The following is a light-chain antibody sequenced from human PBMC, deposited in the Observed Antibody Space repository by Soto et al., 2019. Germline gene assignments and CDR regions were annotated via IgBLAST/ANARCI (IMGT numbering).Light chain of an antibody. Sequence: QSVLTQPASVSGSPGQSITISCTGTSSDVGGYNYVSWYQQHPGKAPKLMIYDVSNRPSGVSNRFSGSKSGNTASLTISGLQADDDADYYCSSYTRSSFYVFGTGTKVTVL. CDR1: SSDVGGYNY. CDR3: SSYTRSSFYV. V-gene: IGLV2-14*01. CDR2: DVS. J-gene: IGLJ1*01.